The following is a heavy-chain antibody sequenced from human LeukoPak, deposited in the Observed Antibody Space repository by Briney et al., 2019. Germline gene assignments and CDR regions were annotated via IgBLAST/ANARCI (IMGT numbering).Heavy chain of an antibody. CDR2: IIPILGIA. CDR3: ARAWDLYCGGDCYSGY. J-gene: IGHJ4*02. D-gene: IGHD2-21*02. Sequence: GASVKVSCKASGGIFSSYTFDWVRQAPGQGLEWMGRIIPILGIATYGKKFQGRVTITADKSTSTAYMDLSSLRSEDTAMYYCARAWDLYCGGDCYSGYWGQGTLVTVTS. V-gene: IGHV1-69*02. CDR1: GGIFSSYT.